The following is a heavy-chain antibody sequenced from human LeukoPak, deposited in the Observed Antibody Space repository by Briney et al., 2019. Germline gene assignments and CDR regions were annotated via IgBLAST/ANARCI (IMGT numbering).Heavy chain of an antibody. CDR2: ITSSSRSI. V-gene: IGHV3-21*01. D-gene: IGHD5-12*01. CDR3: AAVDLANPLRY. CDR1: GFTFSGYS. J-gene: IGHJ4*02. Sequence: GGSLRLSCTASGFTFSGYSMNWVRQAPGKGLEWVSSITSSSRSISYADSVKGRFTISRDNAKNSLYLQMNSLRPDDSAVYYCAAVDLANPLRYWGQGTLVTVSS.